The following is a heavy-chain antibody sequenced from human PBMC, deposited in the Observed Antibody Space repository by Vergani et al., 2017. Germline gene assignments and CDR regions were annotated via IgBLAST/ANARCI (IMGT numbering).Heavy chain of an antibody. D-gene: IGHD3-9*01. CDR3: TKDEGRLRYFDWLGVFDY. V-gene: IGHV3-30*02. CDR2: IRYDGSNK. J-gene: IGHJ4*02. CDR1: GFTFSSYG. Sequence: QVQLVESGGGVVQPGGSLRLSCAASGFTFSSYGMHWVRQAPGKGLEWVAFIRYDGSNKYYADSVKGRFTISRDNSKNTLYLQMNSLRAEDTAVYYYTKDEGRLRYFDWLGVFDYWGQGTLVTVSS.